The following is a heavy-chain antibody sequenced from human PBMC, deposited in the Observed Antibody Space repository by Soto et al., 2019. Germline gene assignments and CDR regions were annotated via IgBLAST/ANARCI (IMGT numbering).Heavy chain of an antibody. D-gene: IGHD2-15*01. CDR2: ISWNSGSI. J-gene: IGHJ4*02. CDR3: AKDKRCSGGSCYRTDS. V-gene: IGHV3-9*01. CDR1: GFTFDDYA. Sequence: GGSLRLSCAASGFTFDDYAMHWVRQAPGKGLEWVSGISWNSGSIGYADSVKGRFTISRDNAKNSLYLQMNSLRAEDTALYYCAKDKRCSGGSCYRTDSWGQGTLVTASS.